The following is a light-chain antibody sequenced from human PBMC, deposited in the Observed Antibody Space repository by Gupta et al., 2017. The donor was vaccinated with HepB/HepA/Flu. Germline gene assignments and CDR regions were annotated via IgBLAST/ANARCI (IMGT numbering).Light chain of an antibody. V-gene: IGLV1-40*01. CDR3: QSYDSSLSGPWV. CDR2: GNS. J-gene: IGLJ3*02. Sequence: QSVLTQPPSVSGAPVQRVTISCTGSSSNIGAGYDVHWYQQLPGTAPKLLIYGNSNRPSGVPDRFSGSKSGTSASLAITXLXAEDEAXYYCQSYDSSLSGPWVFGGGTKLTVL. CDR1: SSNIGAGYD.